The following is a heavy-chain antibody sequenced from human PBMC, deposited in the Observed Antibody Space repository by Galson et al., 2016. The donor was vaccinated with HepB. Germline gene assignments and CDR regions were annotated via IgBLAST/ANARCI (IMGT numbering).Heavy chain of an antibody. D-gene: IGHD2/OR15-2a*01. Sequence: CAISGDSVSSNSAAWTWIRQSPLRGLEWLGRTYYRSKWYNDYAVSVKSRISIHPDTSKNQFSLQLNSVTPEDTAVYYCARVRCSTFRCQNWFDPWGQGMLVTVSS. CDR1: GDSVSSNSAA. CDR3: ARVRCSTFRCQNWFDP. CDR2: TYYRSKWYN. V-gene: IGHV6-1*01. J-gene: IGHJ5*02.